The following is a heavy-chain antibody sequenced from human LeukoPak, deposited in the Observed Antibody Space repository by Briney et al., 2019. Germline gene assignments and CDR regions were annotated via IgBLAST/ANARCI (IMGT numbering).Heavy chain of an antibody. CDR3: ARARYGEDAFDI. Sequence: SGTLSLTCTVSGGAVSSGSYYWSWIRQPPGKGLEWIGYIYYSGTTNYNPSLKSRVTISVDTSKNQYSLKLRSVTAADTAVYFCARARYGEDAFDIWGQGTMVTVSS. CDR2: IYYSGTT. V-gene: IGHV4-61*01. D-gene: IGHD4-17*01. J-gene: IGHJ3*02. CDR1: GGAVSSGSYY.